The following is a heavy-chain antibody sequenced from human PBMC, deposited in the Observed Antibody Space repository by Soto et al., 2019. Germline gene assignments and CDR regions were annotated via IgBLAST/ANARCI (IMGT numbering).Heavy chain of an antibody. CDR3: ARVGIGLPGCSGGSCYTLTNYYYYGMDV. Sequence: LRLSCAASGFTFSSYGMHWVRQAPGKGLEWVAVIWYDGSNKYYADSVKGRFTISRDNSKNTLYLQMNSLRAEDTAVYYCARVGIGLPGCSGGSCYTLTNYYYYGMDVWGQGTTVTVSS. CDR2: IWYDGSNK. V-gene: IGHV3-33*01. D-gene: IGHD2-15*01. J-gene: IGHJ6*02. CDR1: GFTFSSYG.